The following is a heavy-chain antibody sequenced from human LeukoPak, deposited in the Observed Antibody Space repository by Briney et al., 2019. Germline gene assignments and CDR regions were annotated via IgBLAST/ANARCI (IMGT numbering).Heavy chain of an antibody. CDR2: IWYDGSNK. CDR3: VRERMNVLRFLEWSTFDY. CDR1: GFTFSSYG. D-gene: IGHD3-3*01. Sequence: PGGSLRLSCAASGFTFSSYGMPWVRQAPGKGLEWVAVIWYDGSNKYYADSVKGRFTISRHNSKNTLYLQMSSLRVEDTAIYYCVRERMNVLRFLEWSTFDYWGQGTLAIVSS. V-gene: IGHV3-33*01. J-gene: IGHJ4*02.